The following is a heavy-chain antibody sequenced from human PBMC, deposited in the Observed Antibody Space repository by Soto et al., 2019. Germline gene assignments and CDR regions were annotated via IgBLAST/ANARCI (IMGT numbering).Heavy chain of an antibody. D-gene: IGHD1-26*01. CDR2: IKSKTHGGTV. CDR3: TTDLGQMSLPIFSW. J-gene: IGHJ4*02. CDR1: GFTFTDAW. Sequence: DVQVVESGGDLVKPGGSLRLSCAASGFTFTDAWMGWVRQAPGKGLEWVGRIKSKTHGGTVDYAAPVKGRFTISRDDLKNTLYLQMSSLQSEDTAVYHCTTDLGQMSLPIFSWWGQGTLVTVSS. V-gene: IGHV3-15*01.